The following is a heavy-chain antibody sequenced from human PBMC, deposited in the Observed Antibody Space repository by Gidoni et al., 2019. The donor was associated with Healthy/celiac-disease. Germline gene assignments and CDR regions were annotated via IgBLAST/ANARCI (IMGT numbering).Heavy chain of an antibody. J-gene: IGHJ4*02. CDR3: ARRLAAAGTGVLDY. V-gene: IGHV4-59*08. D-gene: IGHD6-13*01. CDR2: IYYSGST. Sequence: QVQLQESGPGLVKPSETLSLTCTVPGGSISSYYWSWIRQPPGKGLEWIGYIYYSGSTNYNPSLKSRVTISVDTSKNQFSLKLSSVTAADTAVYYCARRLAAAGTGVLDYWGQGTLVTVSS. CDR1: GGSISSYY.